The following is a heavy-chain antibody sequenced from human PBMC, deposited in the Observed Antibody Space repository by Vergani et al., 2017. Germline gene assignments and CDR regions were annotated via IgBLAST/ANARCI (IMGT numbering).Heavy chain of an antibody. CDR2: SIRDST. CDR1: GFTFSSYA. CDR3: AEGLIHLITIFEVAPPPGFDY. D-gene: IGHD3-3*01. Sequence: EVQLLESGGGLVQPGGSLTLSCAASGFTFSSYAMNWVRQAPGKGLEWVSGSIRDSTYSVASVKGRFTISRDNSKNTMYLQMNSLRAEDTAVYYFAEGLIHLITIFEVAPPPGFDYWGQGTLVTVSS. V-gene: IGHV3-23*01. J-gene: IGHJ4*02.